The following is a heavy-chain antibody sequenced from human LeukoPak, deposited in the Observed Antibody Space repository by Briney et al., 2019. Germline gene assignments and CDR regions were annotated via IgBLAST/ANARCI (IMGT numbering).Heavy chain of an antibody. J-gene: IGHJ4*02. Sequence: SVKVSCKVSGYTFTGYYLHWVRQPPGQGLEWVGGFNSNSGVTKYAQKFQGRVTMTRDTSITTAYMEMSSLRSDDTAVYYCARAKGYYDSSGDRNDGTFDAWGQGTLVTVSS. CDR1: GYTFTGYY. CDR3: ARAKGYYDSSGDRNDGTFDA. V-gene: IGHV1-2*02. D-gene: IGHD3-22*01. CDR2: FNSNSGVT.